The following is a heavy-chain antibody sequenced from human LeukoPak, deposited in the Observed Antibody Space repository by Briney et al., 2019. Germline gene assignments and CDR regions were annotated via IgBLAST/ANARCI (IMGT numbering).Heavy chain of an antibody. Sequence: PSETLSPTCTVSGGSISSSPYYWGWIRQPPGKGLEWIGNIYYSGSTYYNPSLKTRVTISVDTSKNQFSLKLTSVTAADTAVYHCARHASVDGNWPRPLDYWGQGSLVTVSS. CDR3: ARHASVDGNWPRPLDY. CDR2: IYYSGST. CDR1: GGSISSSPYY. D-gene: IGHD6-19*01. J-gene: IGHJ4*02. V-gene: IGHV4-39*01.